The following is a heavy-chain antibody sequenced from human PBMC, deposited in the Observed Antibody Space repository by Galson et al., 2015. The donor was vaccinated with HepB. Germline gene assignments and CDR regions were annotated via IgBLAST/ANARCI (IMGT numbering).Heavy chain of an antibody. CDR1: GNSLTKYN. Sequence: LRLTCAASGNSLTKYNMNWDRHAPGTGPVGRSYPSSRGGSNIYYPDSVKGRFTISRDNAKNSLYLQMNSLRAEDTAVYYCMRDGIYCSGGFCHPYWGQGTLVTVSS. D-gene: IGHD2-15*01. CDR3: MRDGIYCSGGFCHPY. J-gene: IGHJ4*02. V-gene: IGHV3-48*03. CDR2: PSSRGGSNI.